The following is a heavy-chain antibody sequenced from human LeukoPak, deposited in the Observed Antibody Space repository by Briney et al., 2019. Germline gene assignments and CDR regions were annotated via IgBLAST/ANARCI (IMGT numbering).Heavy chain of an antibody. CDR2: ISYDGSNK. J-gene: IGHJ4*02. D-gene: IGHD6-6*01. CDR1: GFLFSDHY. CDR3: ARGIAARLQYFDY. Sequence: PGGSLRLSCAASGFLFSDHYMDWVRQAPGKGLEWVAVISYDGSNKYYANSVKGRFTISRDNSKNTLYLQMNSLRAEDTAVYYCARGIAARLQYFDYWGQGTLVTVSS. V-gene: IGHV3-30-3*01.